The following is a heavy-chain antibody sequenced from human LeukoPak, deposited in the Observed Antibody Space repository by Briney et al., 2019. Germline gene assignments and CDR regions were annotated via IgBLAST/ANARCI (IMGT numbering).Heavy chain of an antibody. CDR1: GGSISSGSYY. D-gene: IGHD3-3*01. CDR2: IYTSGST. J-gene: IGHJ4*02. CDR3: ARGPYDFWSGYFFDY. Sequence: SETLPLTCTVSGGSISSGSYYWSWIRQPAGKGLEWIGRIYTSGSTNYNPSLKSRVNISVDTSKNQFSLKLSSVTAADTAVYYCARGPYDFWSGYFFDYWGQGTLVTVSS. V-gene: IGHV4-61*02.